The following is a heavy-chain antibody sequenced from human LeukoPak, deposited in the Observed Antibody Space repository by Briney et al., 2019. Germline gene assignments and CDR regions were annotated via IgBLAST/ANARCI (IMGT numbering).Heavy chain of an antibody. J-gene: IGHJ3*02. CDR3: ARLRRRITIFGVVITNAFDI. CDR2: IYPGDSDT. D-gene: IGHD3-3*01. V-gene: IGHV5-51*01. CDR1: GYSFTSYW. Sequence: GESLKISCKGSGYSFTSYWIGWVRQMPGKGLEWMGIIYPGDSDTRYSPSFQGQVTISADKSISTAYLQWGSLKASDTAMYYCARLRRRITIFGVVITNAFDIWGQGTMVTVSS.